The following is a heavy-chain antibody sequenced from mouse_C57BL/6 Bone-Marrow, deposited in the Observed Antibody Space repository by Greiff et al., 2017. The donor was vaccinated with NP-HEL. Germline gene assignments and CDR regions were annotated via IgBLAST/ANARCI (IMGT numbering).Heavy chain of an antibody. D-gene: IGHD4-1*02. V-gene: IGHV5S21*01. J-gene: IGHJ2*01. CDR2: ISSGGDYI. CDR3: TRRQLGQGYFDY. Sequence: EVNVVESGEGLVKPGGSLKLSCAASGFTFSSYAMSWVRQTPEKRLGWVAYISSGGDYIYYADTVKGRFTISRDNARNTLYLQMSSLKSEDTAMYYCTRRQLGQGYFDYWGQGTTLTVSS. CDR1: GFTFSSYA.